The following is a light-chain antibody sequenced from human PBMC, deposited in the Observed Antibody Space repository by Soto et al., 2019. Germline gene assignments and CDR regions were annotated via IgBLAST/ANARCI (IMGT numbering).Light chain of an antibody. CDR1: QSVSSSY. CDR3: HQYDSSPLT. CDR2: GAS. Sequence: EIVLTQSPGTLSLSPGERATLSCRASQSVSSSYLACYQQKPGQAPRLLIYGASSRATGIPDRFSGSGSGTDFTLTISRLELEDFAVYYCHQYDSSPLTFGGGTKVEIK. V-gene: IGKV3-20*01. J-gene: IGKJ4*01.